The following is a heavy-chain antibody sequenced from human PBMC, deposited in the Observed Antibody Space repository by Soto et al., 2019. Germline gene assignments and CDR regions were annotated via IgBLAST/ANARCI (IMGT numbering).Heavy chain of an antibody. CDR2: INAGNGNT. D-gene: IGHD5-18*01. V-gene: IGHV1-3*01. CDR1: GYTFTSYA. CDR3: ASDVDTAMVFDY. Sequence: ASVKVSCKASGYTFTSYAMHWVRQAPGQRLEWMGWINAGNGNTKYSQKFQGRVTITRDTSASTAYMELSSLRSEDTAVYYCASDVDTAMVFDYWGQGTLVTVSS. J-gene: IGHJ4*02.